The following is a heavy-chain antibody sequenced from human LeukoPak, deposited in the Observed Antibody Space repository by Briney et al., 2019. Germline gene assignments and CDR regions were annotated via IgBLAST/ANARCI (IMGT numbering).Heavy chain of an antibody. V-gene: IGHV5-10-1*01. CDR1: GYSFTSYW. CDR3: ARSYCSSTSCYAGLFDP. Sequence: GESLRIYCKGSGYSFTSYWISWVRQMPGKGLEWMGRIDPSDSYTNYSPSFQGHVTISADKSISTAYLQWSSLKASDTAMYYCARSYCSSTSCYAGLFDPWGQGTLVTVSS. CDR2: IDPSDSYT. J-gene: IGHJ5*02. D-gene: IGHD2-2*01.